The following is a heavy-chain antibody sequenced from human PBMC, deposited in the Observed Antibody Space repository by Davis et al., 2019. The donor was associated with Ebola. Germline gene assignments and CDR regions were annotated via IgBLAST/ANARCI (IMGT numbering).Heavy chain of an antibody. CDR1: GFTFSGSA. J-gene: IGHJ4*02. CDR3: AIANRGPVADTGDY. V-gene: IGHV3-33*08. Sequence: PGGSLRLSCAASGFTFSGSAMHWVRQAPGKGLEWVAVIWYDGSNKYYADSVKGRFTISRDNSKNTLYLKMNSLRAEDTDVYYCAIANRGPVADTGDYWGQGTLVTVSS. CDR2: IWYDGSNK. D-gene: IGHD6-19*01.